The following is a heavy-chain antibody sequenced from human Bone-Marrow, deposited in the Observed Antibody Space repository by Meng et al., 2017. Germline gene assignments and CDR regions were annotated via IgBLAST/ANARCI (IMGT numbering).Heavy chain of an antibody. CDR2: IKQDGSEK. Sequence: GGSLRLSCAASGFTFSSYWMSWVRQAPGKGLEWVANIKQDGSEKYYVDSVKGRFTISRDNDKNSLYLQMNSLRAEDTAVYYCAREGKTSGYDPYYDSYYYYYGMDVWGQGTTVTVSS. CDR1: GFTFSSYW. CDR3: AREGKTSGYDPYYDSYYYYYGMDV. J-gene: IGHJ6*02. D-gene: IGHD5-12*01. V-gene: IGHV3-7*01.